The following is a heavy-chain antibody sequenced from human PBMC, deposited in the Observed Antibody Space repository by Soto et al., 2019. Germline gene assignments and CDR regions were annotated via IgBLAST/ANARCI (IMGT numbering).Heavy chain of an antibody. D-gene: IGHD2-2*01. CDR3: ARHGDIVVVPAAMGDRVDGMDV. Sequence: SETLSLTCTVSGGSISSSSYYWGWIRQPPGKGLEWIGSIYYSGSTYYNPTLKSRVTISVDTSKNPFSLKLSSVTAADTAVYYCARHGDIVVVPAAMGDRVDGMDVWGQGTTVTVSS. V-gene: IGHV4-39*01. CDR1: GGSISSSSYY. CDR2: IYYSGST. J-gene: IGHJ6*02.